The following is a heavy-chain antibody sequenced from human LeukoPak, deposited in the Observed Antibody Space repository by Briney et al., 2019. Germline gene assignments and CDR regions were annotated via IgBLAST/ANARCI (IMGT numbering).Heavy chain of an antibody. Sequence: AASVKVSCKVSGYTLTELSMHWVRQAPGKGLEWMGGFDPEDGETIYAQKFQGRVTMTEDTSTDTAYMELSSLRSEDTAVYYCATQYYYGSGSYYTTFDYWGQGTLVTVSS. CDR3: ATQYYYGSGSYYTTFDY. J-gene: IGHJ4*02. CDR2: FDPEDGET. D-gene: IGHD3-10*01. V-gene: IGHV1-24*01. CDR1: GYTLTELS.